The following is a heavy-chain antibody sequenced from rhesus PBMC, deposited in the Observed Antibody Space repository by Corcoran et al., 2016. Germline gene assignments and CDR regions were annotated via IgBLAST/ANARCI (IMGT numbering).Heavy chain of an antibody. CDR1: GFTFSSYG. Sequence: QLVESGGGLVQPGGSLRLSCAASGFTFSSYGMHWVRQAPGKGLEWVAVISYDGSKKYYADSVKDRFTLYREKCKNKLKTQMKNLKLEDTAVYYWARDQLEYWTGSWCYDMDHGGQGGLGTVSS. CDR2: ISYDGSKK. D-gene: IGHD2-21*01. V-gene: IGHV3-54*02. J-gene: IGHJ4*01. CDR3: ARDQLEYWTGSWCYDMDH.